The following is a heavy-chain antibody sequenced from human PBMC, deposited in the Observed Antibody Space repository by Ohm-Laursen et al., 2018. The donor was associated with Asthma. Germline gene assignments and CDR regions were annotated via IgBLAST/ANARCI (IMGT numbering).Heavy chain of an antibody. CDR3: ARDKARGGNSVDY. V-gene: IGHV3-9*01. J-gene: IGHJ4*02. D-gene: IGHD4-23*01. Sequence: SLRLSCAASGFTFDDYAMHWVRQAPGKGLEWVSGISWNSGSIGYADSVKGRFTISRDNSKNTLYLQMNSLRAEDTAVYYCARDKARGGNSVDYWGQGTLVTVSS. CDR1: GFTFDDYA. CDR2: ISWNSGSI.